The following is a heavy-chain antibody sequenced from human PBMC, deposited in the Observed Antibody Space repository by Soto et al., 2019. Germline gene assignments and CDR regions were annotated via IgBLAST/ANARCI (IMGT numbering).Heavy chain of an antibody. V-gene: IGHV4-30-4*01. D-gene: IGHD6-13*01. CDR3: ATSSSLFYSYFDY. CDR2: IYYSGNT. Sequence: SETLSLTCSVSGGSISSGYYYWSWIRQPPGKGLEWIGNIYYSGNTHYNPSLKSRVSISADTSKMQFSLTLASVTAADAAVYYCATSSSLFYSYFDYWGQGTLVTVSS. CDR1: GGSISSGYYY. J-gene: IGHJ4*02.